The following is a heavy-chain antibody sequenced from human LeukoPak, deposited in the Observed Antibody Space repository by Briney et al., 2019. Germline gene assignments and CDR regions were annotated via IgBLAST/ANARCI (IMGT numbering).Heavy chain of an antibody. D-gene: IGHD3-10*01. J-gene: IGHJ3*01. CDR1: GFTFTSNY. CDR2: IYSGGGT. V-gene: IGHV3-66*01. Sequence: PGGSLRLSCAASGFTFTSNYMSWVRQAPGKGLEWVSVIYSGGGTFYADSVEGRFTISRDNSKNTVYLQMNSLRAEDTAVYYCAREDYYGSGSWDWGQGTMVTVSS. CDR3: AREDYYGSGSWD.